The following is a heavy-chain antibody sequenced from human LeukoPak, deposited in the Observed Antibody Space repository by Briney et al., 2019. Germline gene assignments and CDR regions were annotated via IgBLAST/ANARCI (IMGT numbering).Heavy chain of an antibody. V-gene: IGHV1-69*04. D-gene: IGHD3-10*01. CDR3: ARDVELYYGSGNDAFDI. CDR1: GYTFTSYD. CDR2: IIPILGIA. Sequence: SVTVSCKASGYTFTSYDINWVRQAPGQGLEWMGRIIPILGIANYAQKFQGRTADKSTSTAYMELSSLRSEDTAVYYCARDVELYYGSGNDAFDIWGQGAMVTVSS. J-gene: IGHJ3*02.